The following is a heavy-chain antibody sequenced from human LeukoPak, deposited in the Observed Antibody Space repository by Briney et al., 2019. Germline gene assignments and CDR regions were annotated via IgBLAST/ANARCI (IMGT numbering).Heavy chain of an antibody. D-gene: IGHD3-22*01. Sequence: GGSLRLSCAASGFTFSSYAMSWVRQAPGKGLEWVSAISGSGGSTYYADSVKGRFTISRDNSKNTLYLQMNSLRAEDTAVYYCAKGGTMIVVVITVAYYFDYWGQGTLVTASS. J-gene: IGHJ4*02. CDR3: AKGGTMIVVVITVAYYFDY. CDR2: ISGSGGST. CDR1: GFTFSSYA. V-gene: IGHV3-23*01.